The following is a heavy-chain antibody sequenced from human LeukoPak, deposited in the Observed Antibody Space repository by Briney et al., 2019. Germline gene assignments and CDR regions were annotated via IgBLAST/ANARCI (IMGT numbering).Heavy chain of an antibody. CDR2: ISWNSGSI. V-gene: IGHV3-9*01. CDR3: AKRAPYYFDY. Sequence: SLRLXXAASGFTXDDYAMHWVRQAPGKGLEWVSGISWNSGSIVYADSVKGRFTISRDNAKNTLYLQMNSPRAEDTAVYYCAKRAPYYFDYWGQGTLVTVSS. J-gene: IGHJ4*02. CDR1: GFTXDDYA.